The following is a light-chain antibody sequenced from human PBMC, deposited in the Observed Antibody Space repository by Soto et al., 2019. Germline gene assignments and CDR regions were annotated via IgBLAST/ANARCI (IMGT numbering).Light chain of an antibody. CDR3: QQYNNWPRT. CDR2: GAS. Sequence: EIVMTQSPATLAVSPWERAVLSCMASQSVSSNLSWYQQKPGQAPRLLIYGASTRAIDIPARFSGSGSETEFTLTISSLQSEDFAVYYCQQYNNWPRTFGQGTKVDIK. V-gene: IGKV3-15*01. CDR1: QSVSSN. J-gene: IGKJ1*01.